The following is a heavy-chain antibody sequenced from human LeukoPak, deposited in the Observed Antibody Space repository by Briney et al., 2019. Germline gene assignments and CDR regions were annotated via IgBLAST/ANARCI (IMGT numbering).Heavy chain of an antibody. Sequence: SETLSLTCAVYGGSFSGYYWSWIRQPPGKGLEWIGEINHSGSTNYNPPLKSRVTISVDTSKNQFSLKLSSVTAADTAVYYCARGRGVTRGVDIWGQGTMVTVSS. CDR1: GGSFSGYY. D-gene: IGHD3-10*01. CDR2: INHSGST. V-gene: IGHV4-34*01. J-gene: IGHJ3*02. CDR3: ARGRGVTRGVDI.